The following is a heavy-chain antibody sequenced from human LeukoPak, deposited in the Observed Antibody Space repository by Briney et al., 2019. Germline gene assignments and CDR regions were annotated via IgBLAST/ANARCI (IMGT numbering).Heavy chain of an antibody. CDR1: GFTFGDYA. Sequence: GGSLRLSCTASGFTFGDYAMSRVRQAPGKGLEWVGFIRSKAYGGTTEYAASVKGRFTISRDDSKSIAYLQMNSLKTEDTAVYYCTRVYGDYEAWFDPWGQGTLVTVSS. J-gene: IGHJ5*02. D-gene: IGHD4-17*01. CDR3: TRVYGDYEAWFDP. V-gene: IGHV3-49*04. CDR2: IRSKAYGGTT.